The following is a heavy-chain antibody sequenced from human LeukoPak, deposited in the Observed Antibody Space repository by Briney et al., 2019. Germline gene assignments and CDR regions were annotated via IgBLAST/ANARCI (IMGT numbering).Heavy chain of an antibody. CDR1: GFTFSSYS. Sequence: PGGSLRLSCAASGFTFSSYSMNWVRQAPGKGLEWVSYINGGGSPIYYADSVRGRFTISRDNSKNTLYLQMNSLRAEDTAVYYCARDTDDSLYYWGQGTLVTVSS. J-gene: IGHJ4*02. CDR3: ARDTDDSLYY. V-gene: IGHV3-48*01. D-gene: IGHD3-22*01. CDR2: INGGGSPI.